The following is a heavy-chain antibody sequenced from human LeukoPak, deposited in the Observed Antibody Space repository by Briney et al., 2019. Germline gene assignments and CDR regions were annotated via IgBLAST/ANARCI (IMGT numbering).Heavy chain of an antibody. Sequence: GGSLRLSCTASGFTFGDYAMSWVRQAPGKGLEWVGFIRSKAYGGTTEYAASVKGRFTISRDDSKSIAYLQMNSLKTEDTAVYYCTSKRFLKWLFDYWGQGTLVTVSS. V-gene: IGHV3-49*04. CDR2: IRSKAYGGTT. J-gene: IGHJ4*02. CDR3: TSKRFLKWLFDY. CDR1: GFTFGDYA. D-gene: IGHD3-3*01.